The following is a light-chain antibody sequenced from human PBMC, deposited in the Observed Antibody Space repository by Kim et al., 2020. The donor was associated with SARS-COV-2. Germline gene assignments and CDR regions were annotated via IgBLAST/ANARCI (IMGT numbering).Light chain of an antibody. CDR3: QQYSKWPLT. V-gene: IGKV3-15*01. Sequence: VSSGERVTLSCRASRSVDSGLAWYQQKPGQAPRLLIYGASSRDTGIPARFSGSGSGTEFTLNINSLQSEDSGVYYCQQYSKWPLTFGGGTKVDIK. CDR1: RSVDSG. J-gene: IGKJ4*01. CDR2: GAS.